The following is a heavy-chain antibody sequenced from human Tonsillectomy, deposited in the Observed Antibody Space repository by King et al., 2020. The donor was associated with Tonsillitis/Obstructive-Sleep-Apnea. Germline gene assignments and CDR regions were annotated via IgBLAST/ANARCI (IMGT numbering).Heavy chain of an antibody. CDR3: ARDVPAYYDFWSGPENYGRDV. Sequence: VQLVESGGGVVQPGRSLRLSCAVSGFTFSSYAMHWVRQAPGKGLEWVAVISYDGSNKYYADSVKGRFTISRDNAKNTLYLQMNSLRAEDTAVYYCARDVPAYYDFWSGPENYGRDVWGEGTAVPVS. CDR1: GFTFSSYA. CDR2: ISYDGSNK. J-gene: IGHJ6*02. V-gene: IGHV3-30*04. D-gene: IGHD3-3*01.